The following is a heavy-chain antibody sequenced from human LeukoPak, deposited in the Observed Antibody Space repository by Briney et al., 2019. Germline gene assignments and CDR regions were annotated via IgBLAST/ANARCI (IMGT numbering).Heavy chain of an antibody. Sequence: GASVKVSCKASGYTFTSYDISWVRQAPGQGLEWMGWISAYNGNTNYAQKLQGRVTMTTDTSTSTAYMELRSLRSDDTAVYYCARDLGDIVVVPAAEGLFDIWGQGTMVTVSS. CDR3: ARDLGDIVVVPAAEGLFDI. D-gene: IGHD2-2*01. CDR2: ISAYNGNT. J-gene: IGHJ3*02. V-gene: IGHV1-18*01. CDR1: GYTFTSYD.